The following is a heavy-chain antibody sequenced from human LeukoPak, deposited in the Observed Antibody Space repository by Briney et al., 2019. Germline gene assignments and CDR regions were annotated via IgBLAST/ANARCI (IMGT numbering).Heavy chain of an antibody. CDR1: GGSISSNNYY. CDR3: ARPAPGGIVMVRLDY. CDR2: ISYTGTT. Sequence: SETLSLTCTVSGGSISSNNYYWGWIRQPPRKGLEWIASISYTGTTYYNPSLKSRVATSVDTSKNQFSLKLSSLTAADTAVYYCARPAPGGIVMVRLDYWGQGTLVTVSS. V-gene: IGHV4-39*01. J-gene: IGHJ4*02. D-gene: IGHD1-26*01.